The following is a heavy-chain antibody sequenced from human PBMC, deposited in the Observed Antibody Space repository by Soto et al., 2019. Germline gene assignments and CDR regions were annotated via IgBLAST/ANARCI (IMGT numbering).Heavy chain of an antibody. CDR3: ARRPVHHFDY. Sequence: EVQVLESGGGLVQPGGSLRVSCAASGFTFSSYAMSWVRQAPGKGLEWVSVINDVGETFYADSVKGRFTISRDNSKNTVYLQMNSLRAEDTATYYCARRPVHHFDYWGQGALVTVSS. J-gene: IGHJ4*02. V-gene: IGHV3-23*01. CDR2: INDVGET. CDR1: GFTFSSYA.